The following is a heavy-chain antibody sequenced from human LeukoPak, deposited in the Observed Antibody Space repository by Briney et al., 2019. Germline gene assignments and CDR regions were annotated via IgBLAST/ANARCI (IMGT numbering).Heavy chain of an antibody. CDR1: GGSISSYY. J-gene: IGHJ6*03. CDR3: ARGSLRNYYYYYMDV. CDR2: IYYSGST. Sequence: SETLSLTCTVSGGSISSYYWSWIRQPPGKGLEWIGYIYYSGSTNYNPSLKSRVTISVDKSKNQFSLKLSSVTAADTAVYYCARGSLRNYYYYYMDVWGKGTTVTVSS. D-gene: IGHD3-16*01. V-gene: IGHV4-59*12.